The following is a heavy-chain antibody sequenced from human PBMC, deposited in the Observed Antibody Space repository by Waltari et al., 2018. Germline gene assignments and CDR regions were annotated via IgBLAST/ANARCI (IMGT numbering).Heavy chain of an antibody. V-gene: IGHV1-69*04. D-gene: IGHD6-13*01. Sequence: QVQLVQSGAEVKKPGSSVKVSCKASGGTFSRSAISWVRQAPGQGLEWMGGIIPILGIANYAQKFQGRVTITADESTSTAYMELSSLRSEDTAVYYCARGVESSWPYDAFDIWGQGTMVTVSS. CDR3: ARGVESSWPYDAFDI. CDR1: GGTFSRSA. J-gene: IGHJ3*02. CDR2: IIPILGIA.